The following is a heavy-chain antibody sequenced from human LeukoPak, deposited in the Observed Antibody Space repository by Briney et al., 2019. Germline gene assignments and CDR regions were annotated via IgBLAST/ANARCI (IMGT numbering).Heavy chain of an antibody. Sequence: ASVKVSCKASGYTFTSYDINWVRQATGQGLEWMGWMNPNSGNTGYAQKFQGRVTMTRNTSISTAYMELSSLRSEDTAVYYCARYCSSTSCYTLDYWGQGTLVTVSS. CDR3: ARYCSSTSCYTLDY. V-gene: IGHV1-8*01. CDR1: GYTFTSYD. CDR2: MNPNSGNT. D-gene: IGHD2-2*01. J-gene: IGHJ4*02.